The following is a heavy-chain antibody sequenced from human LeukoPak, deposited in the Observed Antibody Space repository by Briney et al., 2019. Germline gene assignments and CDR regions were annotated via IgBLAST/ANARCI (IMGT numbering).Heavy chain of an antibody. J-gene: IGHJ6*03. D-gene: IGHD6-13*01. Sequence: GGSLRLSCVASGFTFSSCAMSWVRQAPGKGLEWVSAISGSGGSTYYADSVKGRFTISRDNSKNTLYLQMNSLRAEDTAVYYCAKDARIDSSSWYYYYYYMDVWGKGTTVTVSS. CDR1: GFTFSSCA. CDR3: AKDARIDSSSWYYYYYYMDV. CDR2: ISGSGGST. V-gene: IGHV3-23*01.